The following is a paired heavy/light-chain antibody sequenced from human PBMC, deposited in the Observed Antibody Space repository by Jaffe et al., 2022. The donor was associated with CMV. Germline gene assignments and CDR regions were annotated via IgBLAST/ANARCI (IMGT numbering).Light chain of an antibody. CDR1: QTVTTF. J-gene: IGKJ1*01. V-gene: IGKV1-39*01. CDR2: AAS. CDR3: QQSYSNSWT. Sequence: DIQMTQFPSSLSASVGDRVTVTCRASQTVTTFLNWYQHKPGRAPKLLIYAASSLQSGVPSRFSGAGSGTDFTLTINSLQPEDFATYYCQQSYSNSWTFGQGTRVEI.
Heavy chain of an antibody. CDR3: ARGSIVAAGRRIDH. CDR1: GDSMRSYY. Sequence: QVQLQESGPGLVKPSETLSLTCTVSGDSMRSYYWSWIRQSPTKGLEWIGYVYYSGSTSYNPSLKSRVSMSIDMTKNQFSLRLNSVTAADTAVYYCARGSIVAAGRRIDHWGQGTPVTVS. J-gene: IGHJ4*02. CDR2: VYYSGST. D-gene: IGHD6-25*01. V-gene: IGHV4-59*01.